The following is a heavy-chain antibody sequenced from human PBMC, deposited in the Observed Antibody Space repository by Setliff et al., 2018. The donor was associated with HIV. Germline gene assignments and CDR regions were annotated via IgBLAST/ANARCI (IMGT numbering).Heavy chain of an antibody. D-gene: IGHD4-4*01. J-gene: IGHJ6*03. Sequence: GGSLRLSCVASGFTFSNFAMHWVRQAPDKGLEWVSVISYDGSRISYADSVKGRFTISRDDSKNTLFLQLNTLRPEDTAVYYCAKGDSNYYYMDVWGKGTTVTVSS. CDR1: GFTFSNFA. CDR2: ISYDGSRI. CDR3: AKGDSNYYYMDV. V-gene: IGHV3-30*01.